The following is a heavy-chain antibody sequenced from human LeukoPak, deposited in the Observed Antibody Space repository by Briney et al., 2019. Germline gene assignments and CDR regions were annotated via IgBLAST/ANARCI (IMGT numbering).Heavy chain of an antibody. CDR2: ISAYNGNT. J-gene: IGHJ4*02. CDR3: ARGARVPPRGYYDFWSGYYTAVDY. Sequence: ASVKVSCKASGYTFTSSGISWVRQAPGQGLEWMGWISAYNGNTNYAQKLQGRVTMTTDTSTSTAYMELRSLRSDDTAVYYCARGARVPPRGYYDFWSGYYTAVDYWGQGTLVTVSS. CDR1: GYTFTSSG. D-gene: IGHD3-3*01. V-gene: IGHV1-18*01.